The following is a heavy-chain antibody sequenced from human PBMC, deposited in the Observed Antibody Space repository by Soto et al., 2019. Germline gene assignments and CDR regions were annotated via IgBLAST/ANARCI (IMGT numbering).Heavy chain of an antibody. V-gene: IGHV3-33*01. J-gene: IGHJ4*02. CDR3: AREDGDFESFDY. D-gene: IGHD4-17*01. CDR2: IWYDGSNK. CDR1: GFTFSSYG. Sequence: GGSLRLSCAASGFTFSSYGMHWVRQAPGKGLEWVAVIWYDGSNKYYADSVKGRFTISRDNSKNTLYLQMNSLRAEDTAVYYCAREDGDFESFDYWGQGTLVTVSS.